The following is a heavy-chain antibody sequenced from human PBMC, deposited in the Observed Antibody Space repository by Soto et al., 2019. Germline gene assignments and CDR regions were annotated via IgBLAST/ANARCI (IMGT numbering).Heavy chain of an antibody. CDR2: IYYSGST. V-gene: IGHV4-59*01. CDR3: ARVGGLAARTFDY. CDR1: GGSISDFY. J-gene: IGHJ4*02. Sequence: SETLSLTCTVSGGSISDFYWSWIRQPPGEGLEWIGYIYYSGSTNYNPSLKSRVTISVDTSKNQFSLNLRSMSPADTAVYYCARVGGLAARTFDYWGPGTLVTVSS. D-gene: IGHD6-6*01.